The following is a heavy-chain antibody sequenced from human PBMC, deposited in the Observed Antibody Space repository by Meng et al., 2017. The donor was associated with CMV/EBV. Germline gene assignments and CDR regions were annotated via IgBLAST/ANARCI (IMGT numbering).Heavy chain of an antibody. D-gene: IGHD3-3*01. Sequence: SETLSLTCAVYGGSFSGYYWSWIRQPPGKGLEWIGEIKHSGSTNYNPSLKSRVTISVDTSKNQFSLKLSSVTAADTAVYYCARGDPVLRFLEWLPRYYGMDVWGQGTTVTVSS. CDR1: GGSFSGYY. CDR3: ARGDPVLRFLEWLPRYYGMDV. CDR2: IKHSGST. V-gene: IGHV4-34*01. J-gene: IGHJ6*02.